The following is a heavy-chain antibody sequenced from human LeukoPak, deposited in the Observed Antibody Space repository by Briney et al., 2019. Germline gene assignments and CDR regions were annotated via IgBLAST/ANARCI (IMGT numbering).Heavy chain of an antibody. CDR1: GFTFSIYC. D-gene: IGHD6-13*01. CDR3: AKNCPVAESSWYLIGCDY. CDR2: ISYDGSNK. Sequence: GLSLRLSCAASGFTFSIYCMHWVRQAPSKGLEWVAVISYDGSNKYYTDSVKDRFTISRDNSKNTLYLQMNSLRAEETAVYYCAKNCPVAESSWYLIGCDYWGQGTLVTVSS. J-gene: IGHJ4*02. V-gene: IGHV3-30*18.